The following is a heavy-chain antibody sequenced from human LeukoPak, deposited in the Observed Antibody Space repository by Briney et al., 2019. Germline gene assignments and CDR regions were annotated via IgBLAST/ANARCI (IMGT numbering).Heavy chain of an antibody. D-gene: IGHD5-18*01. Sequence: ASVTVSCKASGYTFTSYDINWVRQATGQGLEWMGWMNPNSGNTGYAQKFQGRVTMTRSTSISTAYMGLSSLRSEDTAVYYCASLGYSYGYTDYWGQGTLVTVSS. J-gene: IGHJ4*02. V-gene: IGHV1-8*01. CDR3: ASLGYSYGYTDY. CDR2: MNPNSGNT. CDR1: GYTFTSYD.